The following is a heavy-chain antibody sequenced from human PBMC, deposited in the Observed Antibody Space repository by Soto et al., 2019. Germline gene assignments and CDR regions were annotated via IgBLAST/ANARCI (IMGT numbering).Heavy chain of an antibody. D-gene: IGHD5-18*01. CDR1: GGTRSSYT. CDR3: ATTWIQLSADAFDI. Sequence: ASVKVSCKASGGTRSSYTISWVRQAPGQGLEWMGRIIPILGIANYAQKFQGRVTITADKSTSTAYMELSSLRSEDTAVYYCATTWIQLSADAFDIWGQGTMVTVSS. CDR2: IIPILGIA. J-gene: IGHJ3*02. V-gene: IGHV1-69*02.